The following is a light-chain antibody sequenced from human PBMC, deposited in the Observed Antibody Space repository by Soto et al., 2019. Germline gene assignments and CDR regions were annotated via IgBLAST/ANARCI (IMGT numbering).Light chain of an antibody. V-gene: IGKV1-5*01. J-gene: IGKJ1*01. Sequence: DIQVTQPPYTLSASVGARVTITCRASQSISSWLAWYQQKPGKAPKLLIYDASSLESGVPSRFSGSGSATEFTLTISSLQPDDFATYYCQQYNNYWTFGQGTKVDI. CDR2: DAS. CDR1: QSISSW. CDR3: QQYNNYWT.